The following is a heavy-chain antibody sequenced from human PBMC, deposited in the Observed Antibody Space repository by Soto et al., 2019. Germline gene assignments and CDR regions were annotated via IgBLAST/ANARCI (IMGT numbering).Heavy chain of an antibody. D-gene: IGHD3-10*01. V-gene: IGHV3-33*03. CDR2: IDYNEINQ. J-gene: IGHJ4*02. CDR1: GLTLSNYG. Sequence: GALRLSCVASGLTLSNYGMHWVRQAPGKGLEWVAGIDYNEINQYYIDPVKGRFTISRDQSKNTLYLQMKSLRAEDKAIYYCAKDRGDGADWGRGTLVSVSS. CDR3: AKDRGDGAD.